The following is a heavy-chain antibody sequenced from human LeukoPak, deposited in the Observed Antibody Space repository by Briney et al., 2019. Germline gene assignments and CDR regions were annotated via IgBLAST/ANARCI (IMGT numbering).Heavy chain of an antibody. V-gene: IGHV3-49*04. CDR1: GFTFGDYA. J-gene: IGHJ4*02. Sequence: GRCLRLSCTASGFTFGDYAMSWVRQAPGKWLEWVGFIISGAYGGTTEYGAAVTGTFTISRDDSKSIAYMEMDSMKTEDTALYYCTRDLSLIVVVPAANFDYWGQGTLVTVSS. CDR3: TRDLSLIVVVPAANFDY. D-gene: IGHD2-2*01. CDR2: IISGAYGGTT.